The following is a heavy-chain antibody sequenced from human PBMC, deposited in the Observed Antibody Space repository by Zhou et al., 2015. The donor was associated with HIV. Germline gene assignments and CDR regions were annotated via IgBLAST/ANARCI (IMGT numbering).Heavy chain of an antibody. CDR1: GYTFTSYY. J-gene: IGHJ6*02. CDR3: ARSGRPKDIVVVPAAMDV. CDR2: INPSGGST. Sequence: QVQLVQSGAEVKKPGASVKVSCKASGYTFTSYYMHWVRQAPGQGLEWMGIINPSGGSTSYAQKFQGRVTMTRDTSTSTVYMELSSLRSEDTAVYYCARSGRPKDIVVVPAAMDVVGPRDPRSPSP. D-gene: IGHD2-2*01. V-gene: IGHV1-46*01.